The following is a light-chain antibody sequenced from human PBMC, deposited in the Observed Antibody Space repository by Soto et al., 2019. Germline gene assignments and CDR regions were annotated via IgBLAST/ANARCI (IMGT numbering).Light chain of an antibody. J-gene: IGKJ1*01. CDR2: GAA. Sequence: EIVMTQSPDTLSVSPGERATLSCRASQSVFSSLAWYQQKPGQAPRLLIYGAATRATGIPARFSGSGSGTEFTLTISSLQSADFAVYYCQQYHKWPAFGQGTKV. CDR3: QQYHKWPA. V-gene: IGKV3-15*01. CDR1: QSVFSS.